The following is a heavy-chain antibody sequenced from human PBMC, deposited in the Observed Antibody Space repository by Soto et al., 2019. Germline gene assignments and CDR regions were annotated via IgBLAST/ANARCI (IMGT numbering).Heavy chain of an antibody. J-gene: IGHJ5*02. Sequence: QVQLQESGPGLVKPSETLSLTCTVSGDSISSYYWSWIRQPPGKGLEWVGYISNTGSTIYNPSLESRATISLDPSKNQVSLSLNSVTVADTAEYYCASVGELPVWFDPWGRGTLVTVSS. CDR2: ISNTGST. CDR3: ASVGELPVWFDP. V-gene: IGHV4-59*13. D-gene: IGHD3-10*01. CDR1: GDSISSYY.